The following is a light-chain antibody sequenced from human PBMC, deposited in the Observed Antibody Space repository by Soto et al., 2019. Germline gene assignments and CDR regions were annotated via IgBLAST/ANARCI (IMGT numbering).Light chain of an antibody. Sequence: QSALTQSPSASGSPGQSVTISCTGTSSDIGGYNSVSWYQQHPGKAPKVMIYDVTKRPSGVPDRFSGSKSGNTASLTISGLQAEDEADYYCSSYTTTSTLGVFGGGTKLTVL. J-gene: IGLJ3*02. CDR2: DVT. CDR1: SSDIGGYNS. V-gene: IGLV2-8*01. CDR3: SSYTTTSTLGV.